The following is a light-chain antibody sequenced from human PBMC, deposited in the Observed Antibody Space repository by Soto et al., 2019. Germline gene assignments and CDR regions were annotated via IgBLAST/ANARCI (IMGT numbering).Light chain of an antibody. CDR2: CAS. CDR3: RQYDSSAPIT. CDR1: RRRTRSY. J-gene: IGKJ5*01. V-gene: IGKV3-20*01. Sequence: VLTTSPVTLSLSPGTRAIFSCRTSRRRTRSYLPCYQQKPGQSPSPLIYCASIRATGSPDRCSGSGSDTDFTLTTIRLEPADVALEYCRQYDSSAPITFGQGTRLEIK.